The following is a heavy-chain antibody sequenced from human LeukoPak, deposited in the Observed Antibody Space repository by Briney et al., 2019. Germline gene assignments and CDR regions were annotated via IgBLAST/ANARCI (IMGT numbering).Heavy chain of an antibody. D-gene: IGHD1-26*01. Sequence: ASETLSLTCAVYGGSFSGYYWSWIRQPPGKGLEWIGEINHSGSTYYNPSLKSRVTISVDTSKNQFSLKLSSVTAADTAVYYCARQRGSYSPFDYWGQGTLVTVSS. CDR2: INHSGST. V-gene: IGHV4-34*01. CDR3: ARQRGSYSPFDY. CDR1: GGSFSGYY. J-gene: IGHJ4*02.